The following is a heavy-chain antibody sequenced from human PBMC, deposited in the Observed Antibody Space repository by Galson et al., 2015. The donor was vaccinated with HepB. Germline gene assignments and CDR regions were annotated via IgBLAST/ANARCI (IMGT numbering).Heavy chain of an antibody. CDR3: ARGRYGGVRRTGYHMDV. Sequence: SLRLSCAASGFTFSSYSMNWVRQAPGKGLEWVSSISSSSSYIYYADSVKGRFTISRDNAKNSLYLQMNSLRAEDTAVYYCARGRYGGVRRTGYHMDVWGKGTTVTVSS. J-gene: IGHJ6*03. CDR1: GFTFSSYS. CDR2: ISSSSSYI. D-gene: IGHD3-9*01. V-gene: IGHV3-21*01.